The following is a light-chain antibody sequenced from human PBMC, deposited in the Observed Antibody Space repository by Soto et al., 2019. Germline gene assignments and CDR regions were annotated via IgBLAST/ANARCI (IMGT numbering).Light chain of an antibody. CDR2: GAS. Sequence: ETVMTQSPATLSVSPGGRATLSCRASQSISDTLAWYQQKPGQAPRLLIHGASTSATGFPARFSGSGSGTDFPLTISSLQSEDFAIYYCQQYNNCPWTFGQGTKVEIK. J-gene: IGKJ1*01. CDR3: QQYNNCPWT. V-gene: IGKV3-15*01. CDR1: QSISDT.